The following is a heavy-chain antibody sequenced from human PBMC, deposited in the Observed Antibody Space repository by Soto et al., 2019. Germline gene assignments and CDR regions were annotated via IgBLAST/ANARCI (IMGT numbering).Heavy chain of an antibody. CDR2: ISSSGGST. D-gene: IGHD3-9*01. V-gene: IGHV3-23*01. CDR3: ARDPSTGFADY. Sequence: EVQLFQSGGDLVQPGGSLRLSCVASGFTYSSYAMNWVRQAPGKGLEWVSTISSSGGSTYYADSVKGRFTTSRDNSKNTLYLQINSLRAEDTAVYYCARDPSTGFADYWGQGTLVTVSS. J-gene: IGHJ4*02. CDR1: GFTYSSYA.